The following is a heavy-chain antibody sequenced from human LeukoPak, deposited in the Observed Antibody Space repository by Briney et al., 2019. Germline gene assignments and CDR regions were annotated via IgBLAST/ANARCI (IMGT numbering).Heavy chain of an antibody. CDR2: IYSGGST. D-gene: IGHD3-16*02. CDR3: ARSAVTFGGVIVMHYFDY. V-gene: IGHV3-53*04. CDR1: GFTVSSNY. J-gene: IGHJ4*02. Sequence: GGSLRLSCAASGFTVSSNYMSWVRQAPGKGLEWVSVIYSGGSTYYADSVKGRFTISRHKSKNTLYLQMNSLRAEDTAVYYCARSAVTFGGVIVMHYFDYWGQGTLVTVSS.